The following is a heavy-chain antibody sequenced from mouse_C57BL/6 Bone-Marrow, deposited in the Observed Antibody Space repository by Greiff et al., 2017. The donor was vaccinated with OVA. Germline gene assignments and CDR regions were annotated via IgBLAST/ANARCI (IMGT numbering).Heavy chain of an antibody. Sequence: VQLQQSGTVLARPGASVKMSCKTSGYTFTSYWMHWVKQRPGQGLEWIGAIYPGNSDTSYNQKFKGKAKLTAVTSASTAYMELSSLTNEDSAVYYCTRRYYGSSYRGYWYFDVWGTGTTVTVSS. CDR3: TRRYYGSSYRGYWYFDV. D-gene: IGHD1-1*01. CDR1: GYTFTSYW. CDR2: IYPGNSDT. J-gene: IGHJ1*03. V-gene: IGHV1-5*01.